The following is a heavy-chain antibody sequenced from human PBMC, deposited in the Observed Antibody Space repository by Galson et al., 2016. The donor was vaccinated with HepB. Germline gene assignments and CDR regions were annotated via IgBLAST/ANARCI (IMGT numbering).Heavy chain of an antibody. CDR1: GFSLRTRGVG. D-gene: IGHD4-17*01. CDR3: AHGYGDYVGGNAFDI. J-gene: IGHJ3*02. Sequence: PALVKPTQTLTLTCTFSGFSLRTRGVGVGWIRQPPGKALGWLALIYWDDDKRYSPSLKSRLTITKDTSKNQVVLTMTNMDPVDTATYYCAHGYGDYVGGNAFDIWGQGTMVTVSS. CDR2: IYWDDDK. V-gene: IGHV2-5*02.